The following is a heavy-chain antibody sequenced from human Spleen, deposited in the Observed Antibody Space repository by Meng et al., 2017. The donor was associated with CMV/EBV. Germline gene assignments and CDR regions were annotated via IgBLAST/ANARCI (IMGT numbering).Heavy chain of an antibody. J-gene: IGHJ6*02. CDR1: GFTFSSYA. Sequence: GGSLRLSCAASGFTFSSYAMHWVRQAPGKGLEWVAVISYDGSNKYYADSVKGRFTISRDNSKNTLYLQMNSLRAEDTAVYYCASGYCSSTSCSDYYYYGMDVWGQGTTVTVS. CDR3: ASGYCSSTSCSDYYYYGMDV. D-gene: IGHD2-2*03. V-gene: IGHV3-30*04. CDR2: ISYDGSNK.